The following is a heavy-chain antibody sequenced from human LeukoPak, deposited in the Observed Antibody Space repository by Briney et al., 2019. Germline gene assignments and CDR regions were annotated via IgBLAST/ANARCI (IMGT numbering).Heavy chain of an antibody. CDR1: GGSISSGDYY. CDR2: IYYSGST. V-gene: IGHV4-30-4*08. J-gene: IGHJ4*02. Sequence: SETLSLTCTVSGGSISSGDYYWSWIRQPPGKGLEWIGYIYYSGSTYYNPSLKSRVTISVDTSKNQFSLKLSSVTAADTAVYYRATRIAARREGDYWGQGTLVTVSS. D-gene: IGHD6-6*01. CDR3: ATRIAARREGDY.